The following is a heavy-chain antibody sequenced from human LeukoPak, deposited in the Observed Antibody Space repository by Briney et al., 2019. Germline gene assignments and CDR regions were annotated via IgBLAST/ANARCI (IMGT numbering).Heavy chain of an antibody. J-gene: IGHJ4*02. Sequence: ASVKVSCKASGYTFTSYGISWVRQAPGQGLEWMGWIGAYNGNTNYAQKLQGRVTMTTDTPTSTAYMELRSLRSDDTAVYYCARTRLFYSSGWYYFDYWGQGTLVTVSS. CDR2: IGAYNGNT. D-gene: IGHD6-19*01. V-gene: IGHV1-18*01. CDR1: GYTFTSYG. CDR3: ARTRLFYSSGWYYFDY.